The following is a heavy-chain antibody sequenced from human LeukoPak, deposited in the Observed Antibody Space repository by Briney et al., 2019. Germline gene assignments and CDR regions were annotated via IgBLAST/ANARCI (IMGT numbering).Heavy chain of an antibody. Sequence: GRSLRLSCAASKFTFTNYGMQGGRQAPGKGLEGVAVISYDGSTKFYADSVKGRFTISRDNSRNTLYLQMNSLRAEDTAVYYCAKEYDSGGHGANFDYWGQGTLVTVSS. CDR1: KFTFTNYG. CDR2: ISYDGSTK. V-gene: IGHV3-30*18. CDR3: AKEYDSGGHGANFDY. J-gene: IGHJ4*02. D-gene: IGHD3-10*01.